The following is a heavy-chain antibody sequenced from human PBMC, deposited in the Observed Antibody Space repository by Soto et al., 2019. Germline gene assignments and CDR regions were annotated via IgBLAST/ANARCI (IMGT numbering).Heavy chain of an antibody. V-gene: IGHV3-33*01. CDR3: ARDSFRGSAAYYDIFTGPGNFDY. Sequence: PGGSLRLSCAASGFIFSTYGMHWVRQAPGKGLEWVAVIWYDGSNKYYADSVNGRFTISRDNSKNTLYLQMNSLRAEDTAVYYCARDSFRGSAAYYDIFTGPGNFDYWGQGTLVTVSS. CDR2: IWYDGSNK. D-gene: IGHD3-9*01. J-gene: IGHJ4*02. CDR1: GFIFSTYG.